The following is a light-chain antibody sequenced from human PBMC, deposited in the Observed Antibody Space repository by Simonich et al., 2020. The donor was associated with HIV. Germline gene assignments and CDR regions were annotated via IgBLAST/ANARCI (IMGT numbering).Light chain of an antibody. CDR1: QSVSSN. CDR3: QQYNNWLIFT. V-gene: IGKV3-15*01. CDR2: GAS. J-gene: IGKJ3*01. Sequence: EIVMTQSPATLSVSPGERATLSCRASQSVSSNLAWYKQKPGQAPRLLIYGASTRATGIPAMFSGSGSGTEFSLTISSMQSEDFAVYYCQQYNNWLIFTFGPGTKVDIK.